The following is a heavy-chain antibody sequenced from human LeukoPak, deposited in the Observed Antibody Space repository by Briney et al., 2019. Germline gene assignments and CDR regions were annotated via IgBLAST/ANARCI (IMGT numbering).Heavy chain of an antibody. V-gene: IGHV5-51*01. CDR3: ARHLTYSSGAHYFDY. Sequence: EESLKISCKGSGYTFTSNWIGWVRQMPGKGLEWMGIIYPGDSDTRYSPSFRGQVTISADKSISTAYLQWSSLKASDTAMYYCARHLTYSSGAHYFDYWGLGTPVTVSS. D-gene: IGHD6-19*01. CDR2: IYPGDSDT. CDR1: GYTFTSNW. J-gene: IGHJ4*02.